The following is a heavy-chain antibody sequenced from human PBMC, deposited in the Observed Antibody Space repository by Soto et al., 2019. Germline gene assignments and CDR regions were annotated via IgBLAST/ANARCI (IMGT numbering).Heavy chain of an antibody. Sequence: QVQLVQSGAEVKKPGASVKVSCKASGYTFTGHYMQWVRQAPGQGLEWMGWINPNSGDTNYAQKFEGRVTRATQPAISTGARGRGGLGVHDTALFGGGGAWGGCGGGSGRGGGPYVDVWGQGTTVTVSS. V-gene: IGHV1-2*02. CDR2: INPNSGDT. CDR3: GGAWGGCGGGSGRGGGPYVDV. J-gene: IGHJ6*02. D-gene: IGHD3-16*01. CDR1: GYTFTGHY.